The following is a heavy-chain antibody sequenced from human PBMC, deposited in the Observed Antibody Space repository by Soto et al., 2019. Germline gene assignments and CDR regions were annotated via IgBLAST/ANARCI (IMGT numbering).Heavy chain of an antibody. V-gene: IGHV3-30*18. CDR1: GFIFISYV. CDR2: ISYDGTNK. J-gene: IGHJ4*02. CDR3: AKTGSGWYFED. D-gene: IGHD6-19*01. Sequence: GGSRRRSCAASGFIFISYVMHWVRQSPDKGLEWVALISYDGTNKHYADSMKGRFSISRDNSKNMVFLQMNSLRAEDTAVYYCAKTGSGWYFEDWGQGSLVTVS.